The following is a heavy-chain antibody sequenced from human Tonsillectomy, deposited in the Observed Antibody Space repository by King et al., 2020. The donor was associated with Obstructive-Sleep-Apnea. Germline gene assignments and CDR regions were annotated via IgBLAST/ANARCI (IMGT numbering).Heavy chain of an antibody. V-gene: IGHV3-15*01. CDR2: IRSKTDGGTT. CDR3: TTIVRSGGLYYFDY. CDR1: GIIITNAW. J-gene: IGHJ4*02. Sequence: VQLVESGGGLVKPGGSLRLSCAASGIIITNAWMSWVRQAPGRGLAWVGRIRSKTDGGTTDYAPPVIGRFTISRDDSTNTLYLQMNSLTIEDTAVFYCTTIVRSGGLYYFDYWGQGTLVTVSS. D-gene: IGHD2-15*01.